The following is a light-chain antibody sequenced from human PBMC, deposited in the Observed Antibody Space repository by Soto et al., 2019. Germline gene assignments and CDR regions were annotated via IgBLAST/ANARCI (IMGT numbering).Light chain of an antibody. CDR3: QQYDNLPLT. CDR2: GAS. V-gene: IGKV3-15*01. CDR1: QSVGSN. Sequence: ERFMTQSPATLSVAAGELATLSRRASQSVGSNLAWYQQKPGQAPRLLIFGASSRATGVPARFSGSGSGTEFTLTINSLQSEDFAVYFCQQYDNLPLTFGPGTKVDT. J-gene: IGKJ3*01.